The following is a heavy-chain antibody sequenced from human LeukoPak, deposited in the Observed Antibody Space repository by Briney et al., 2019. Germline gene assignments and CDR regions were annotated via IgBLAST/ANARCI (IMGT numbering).Heavy chain of an antibody. CDR3: AELGITMIGGV. CDR1: RFTFSSYS. D-gene: IGHD3-10*02. J-gene: IGHJ6*04. V-gene: IGHV3-21*01. CDR2: ISSSGSYI. Sequence: GGSLRLSCAASRFTFSSYSMNWVRQAPGKGLEWVSSISSSGSYIYYADSVKGRFTISRDNSENSLYLQMNSLRAEDTAVYYCAELGITMIGGVWGKGTTVTISS.